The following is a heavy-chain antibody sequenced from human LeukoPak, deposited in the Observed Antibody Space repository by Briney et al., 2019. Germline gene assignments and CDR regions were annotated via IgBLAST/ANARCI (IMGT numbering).Heavy chain of an antibody. CDR2: IYPGDSGT. CDR1: GYGFTSYW. Sequence: GESLQISCKGSGYGFTSYWIGWVRPMPGKGLEWMGIIYPGDSGTRYSPSFQGQVTISADKSISTAYLQWSSLKASDTAMYYCAREKGTYYDFWSGSWYAFDIWGQGTMVTVSS. J-gene: IGHJ3*02. CDR3: AREKGTYYDFWSGSWYAFDI. V-gene: IGHV5-51*01. D-gene: IGHD3-3*01.